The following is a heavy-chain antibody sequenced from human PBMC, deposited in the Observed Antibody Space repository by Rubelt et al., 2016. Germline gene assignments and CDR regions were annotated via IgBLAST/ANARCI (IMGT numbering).Heavy chain of an antibody. CDR3: ARDFFAP. CDR2: ISYDGSNK. Sequence: SVVSVVQPGRSLRLSCAASGFTFSSYAMHWVRQAPGKGLEWVAVISYDGSNKYYADSVKGRFTISRDNSKNTLYLQMNSLRAEDTAVYYCARDFFAPWGQGTLVTVSS. J-gene: IGHJ5*02. CDR1: GFTFSSYA. D-gene: IGHD3-3*01. V-gene: IGHV3-30*04.